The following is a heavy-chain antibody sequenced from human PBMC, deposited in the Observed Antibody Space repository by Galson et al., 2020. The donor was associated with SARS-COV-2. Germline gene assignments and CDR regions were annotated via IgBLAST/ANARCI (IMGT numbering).Heavy chain of an antibody. V-gene: IGHV3-23*01. Sequence: GGSLRLSCAASGLPFSSFAMGWLRQAPGKGLEWVYTIDGSGARTYYADSVKGRFTISRDNSKNTLYLQLTSLRAEDTAVYYCATDPFTVTSFDYWGQGTLVTVSS. CDR3: ATDPFTVTSFDY. CDR2: IDGSGART. J-gene: IGHJ4*02. D-gene: IGHD4-4*01. CDR1: GLPFSSFA.